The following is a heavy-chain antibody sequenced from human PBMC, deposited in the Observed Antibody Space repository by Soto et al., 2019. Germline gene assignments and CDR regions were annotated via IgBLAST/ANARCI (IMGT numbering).Heavy chain of an antibody. D-gene: IGHD2-21*02. V-gene: IGHV1-46*01. CDR2: ITPSSGGT. Sequence: QVQLVQSGAEVKTPGASVTVSCKASGYTFTSYYLHWLRQARGQGLEWMGIITPSSGGTRFSQTLQDRVTMTRDTSTGTIYMDLRGLTFEDTAVYYCAMSVSTKTAPIDYWCQGARVSVSS. CDR3: AMSVSTKTAPIDY. J-gene: IGHJ4*02. CDR1: GYTFTSYY.